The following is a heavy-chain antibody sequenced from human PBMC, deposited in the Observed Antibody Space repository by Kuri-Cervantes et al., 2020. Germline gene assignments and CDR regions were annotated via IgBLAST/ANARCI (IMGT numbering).Heavy chain of an antibody. V-gene: IGHV3-30*02. CDR2: IRSDGSIE. CDR3: ARSHNHYVDV. CDR1: GFTFRNSD. J-gene: IGHJ6*03. Sequence: GGSLRLSCAASGFTFRNSDIHWVRQAPGKGLEWVAFIRSDGSIEFYVDSVKGRFTISRDNSKNTLYLQMNSLRAEDTAVYYCARSHNHYVDVWGKGTTVTVSS. D-gene: IGHD1-1*01.